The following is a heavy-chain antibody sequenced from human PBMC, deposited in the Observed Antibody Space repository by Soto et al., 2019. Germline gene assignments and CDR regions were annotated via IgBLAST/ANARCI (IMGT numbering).Heavy chain of an antibody. D-gene: IGHD3-10*01. V-gene: IGHV4-4*02. J-gene: IGHJ6*02. CDR1: GDSTRIRYW. CDR3: ARDSFPKGLLWFGEPHQGMDV. Sequence: SAILSLTCGVSGDSTRIRYWWTWLRRPPGRCLEWIGEVNQSGTSNYNPSLKSRVTISIDTSKNHFSIKLSSVTAADTAVYYCARDSFPKGLLWFGEPHQGMDVWGQGTTVTVSS. CDR2: VNQSGTS.